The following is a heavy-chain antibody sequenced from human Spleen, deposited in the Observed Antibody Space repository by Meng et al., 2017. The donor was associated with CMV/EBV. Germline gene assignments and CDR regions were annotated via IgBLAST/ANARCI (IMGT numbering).Heavy chain of an antibody. CDR3: ASLELGINGFDI. CDR1: GYTFTSYY. V-gene: IGHV1-46*01. Sequence: ASVKVSCKASGYTFTSYYMHWVRQAPGQGLEWMGIINPSGGSTSYAQKFQGRVTMTRDTSISTAYMELRSLISEDTAVYYCASLELGINGFDIWGQGTMVTVSS. CDR2: INPSGGST. D-gene: IGHD7-27*01. J-gene: IGHJ3*02.